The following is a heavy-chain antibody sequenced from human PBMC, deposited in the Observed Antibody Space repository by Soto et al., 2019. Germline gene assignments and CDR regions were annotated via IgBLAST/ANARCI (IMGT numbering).Heavy chain of an antibody. Sequence: QVQLVQSGAEVKKPGASVKVSCKASGYTFTSYDINWVRQATGQGLEWMGWMNPNSGNTGYAQKFQGRVTMTRNTSISTAYMELSSLRSEDTAVYYCARGRYYDYVWGSYRHRAWFDPWGQGTLVTVSS. CDR3: ARGRYYDYVWGSYRHRAWFDP. CDR2: MNPNSGNT. J-gene: IGHJ5*02. CDR1: GYTFTSYD. V-gene: IGHV1-8*01. D-gene: IGHD3-16*02.